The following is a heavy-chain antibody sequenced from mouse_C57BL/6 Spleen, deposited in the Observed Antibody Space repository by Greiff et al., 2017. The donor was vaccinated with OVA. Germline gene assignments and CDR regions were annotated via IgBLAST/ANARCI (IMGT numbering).Heavy chain of an antibody. D-gene: IGHD4-1*01. V-gene: IGHV1-81*01. CDR1: GYTFTSYG. CDR2: IYPRSGNT. CDR3: ATLTGRFAY. J-gene: IGHJ3*01. Sequence: QVQLQQSGAELARSGASVKLSCKASGYTFTSYGISWVKQRTGQGLEWIGEIYPRSGNTYYNEKFKGKATLTADKSSSTAYMELRSLTSEDSAVYFCATLTGRFAYWGQGTLVTVSA.